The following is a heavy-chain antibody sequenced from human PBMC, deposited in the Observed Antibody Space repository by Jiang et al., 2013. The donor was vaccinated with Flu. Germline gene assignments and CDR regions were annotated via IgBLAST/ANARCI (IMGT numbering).Heavy chain of an antibody. V-gene: IGHV1-8*02. J-gene: IGHJ6*02. CDR1: GYTFTNYD. CDR3: AASATHSYYYYGMDV. Sequence: GAEVKKPGASVKVSCKASGYTFTNYDFNWVRQATGQGLEWMGWMNSNSGNTGYAQKFQGRVTMTRNTSISTAYMELSSLSSEDTAVYYCAASATHSYYYYGMDVWGQGTSVTVSS. CDR2: MNSNSGNT.